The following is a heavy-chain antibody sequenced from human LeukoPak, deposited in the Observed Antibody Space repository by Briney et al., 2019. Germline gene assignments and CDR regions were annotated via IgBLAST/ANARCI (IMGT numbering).Heavy chain of an antibody. D-gene: IGHD2-2*01. Sequence: AGGSLRLSCAASGFTFSSYSMNWVRQAPGKGLEWVSYISSSSSTIYYADSVKGRFTISRDNAKNSLYPQMNSLRAADTAVYYCARLPVVPAAIIYYYYYYMDVWGKGTTVTVSS. CDR3: ARLPVVPAAIIYYYYYYMDV. CDR1: GFTFSSYS. V-gene: IGHV3-48*01. J-gene: IGHJ6*03. CDR2: ISSSSSTI.